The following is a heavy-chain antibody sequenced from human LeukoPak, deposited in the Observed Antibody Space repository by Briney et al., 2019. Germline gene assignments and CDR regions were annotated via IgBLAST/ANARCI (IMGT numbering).Heavy chain of an antibody. J-gene: IGHJ5*02. D-gene: IGHD4-11*01. CDR2: INHSGST. CDR3: ARCDYSKGWFDP. V-gene: IGHV4-34*01. Sequence: SETLSLTCAVYGGSFSGYYWSWIRQPPGKGLEWIGEINHSGSTNYNPSLKSRVTISVDTSKNQFSLKLSSVTAADTAVYHCARCDYSKGWFDPWGQGTLVTVSS. CDR1: GGSFSGYY.